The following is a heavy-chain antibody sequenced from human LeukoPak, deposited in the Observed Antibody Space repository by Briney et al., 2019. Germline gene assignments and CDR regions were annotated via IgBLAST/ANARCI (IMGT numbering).Heavy chain of an antibody. J-gene: IGHJ3*01. CDR2: IYSGGST. CDR1: GFTVSSNY. D-gene: IGHD6-19*01. CDR3: ASSPGIAVGKM. Sequence: PGGSLRLSCAASGFTVSSNYMSWVRQAPGKGLEGVSVIYSGGSTYYADSVKGRFTISRDNSKNTLYLQMNSLRAEATAVYYCASSPGIAVGKMWGEGTMVTVSS. V-gene: IGHV3-66*01.